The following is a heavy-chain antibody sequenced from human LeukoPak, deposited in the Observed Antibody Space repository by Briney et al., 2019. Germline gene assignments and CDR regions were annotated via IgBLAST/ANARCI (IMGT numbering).Heavy chain of an antibody. J-gene: IGHJ4*02. CDR1: GYTFTGYY. CDR3: ARRAGGYSHPYDY. CDR2: INPNSGGT. D-gene: IGHD4-23*01. V-gene: IGHV1-2*02. Sequence: ASVKVSCKASGYTFTGYYIHWVRQAPGQGLEWMGWINPNSGGTNYAQKFQGRVTMTRDTSISTAYMELSTLRSDDTAVYYCARRAGGYSHPYDYWGQGTLVTVSS.